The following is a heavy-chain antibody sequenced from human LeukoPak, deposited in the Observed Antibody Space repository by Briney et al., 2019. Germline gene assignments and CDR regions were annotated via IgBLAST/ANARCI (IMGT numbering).Heavy chain of an antibody. V-gene: IGHV3-43*02. D-gene: IGHD5-18*01. CDR3: TKGPDRARACGH. CDR1: GFTFDDYA. Sequence: PGGSLRLSCAASGFTFDDYALHWVRQAPGKGLEWVSLISGDGGSTYYADSVKGRFTISRDNSKNSLYLQRIRLRTEDTAVYYCTKGPDRARACGHWGQGTLVTVSS. J-gene: IGHJ4*02. CDR2: ISGDGGST.